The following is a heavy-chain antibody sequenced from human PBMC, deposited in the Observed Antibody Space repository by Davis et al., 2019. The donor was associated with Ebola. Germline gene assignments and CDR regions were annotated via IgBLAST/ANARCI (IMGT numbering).Heavy chain of an antibody. D-gene: IGHD4-11*01. V-gene: IGHV3-7*01. CDR2: TNTDGVWR. CDR1: GFIFSDYW. Sequence: GESLKISCAASGFIFSDYWLGWVRQAPGKGLEWLALTNTDGVWRRYGESVKGRFTISRDNAENTVSLQMNSLRAEDTAIYYCARDVAYSNYDWGQGTLVTVSS. CDR3: ARDVAYSNYD. J-gene: IGHJ4*02.